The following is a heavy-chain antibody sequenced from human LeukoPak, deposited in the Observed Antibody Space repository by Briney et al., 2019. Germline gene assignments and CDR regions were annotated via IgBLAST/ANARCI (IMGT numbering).Heavy chain of an antibody. V-gene: IGHV4-31*03. D-gene: IGHD3-22*01. CDR3: ARGSSYYYDSSGYYSHAFDI. CDR1: GGSISSGGYY. CDR2: IYYSGST. J-gene: IGHJ3*02. Sequence: SEILSLTCTVSGGSISSGGYYWSWIRQHPGKGLEWIGYIYYSGSTYYNPSLKSRVTISVDTSKNQFSLKLSSVTAADTAVYYCARGSSYYYDSSGYYSHAFDIWGQGTMVTVSS.